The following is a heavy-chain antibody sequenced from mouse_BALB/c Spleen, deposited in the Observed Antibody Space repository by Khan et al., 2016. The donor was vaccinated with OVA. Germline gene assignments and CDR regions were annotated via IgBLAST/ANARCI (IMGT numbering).Heavy chain of an antibody. V-gene: IGHV1-53*01. D-gene: IGHD2-2*01. J-gene: IGHJ3*01. CDR3: SRSGYGSFAY. CDR2: INPNNGGT. CDR1: GYSFTSYY. Sequence: QVQLQQSGAELVTPGASVRLSCKASGYSFTSYYLYWVKQRPGQGLEWIGDINPNNGGTTFNEKFKSKATLTVDKSSSTAYIQLNSLSSVDSACFYCSRSGYGSFAYWGQGTLVTVSA.